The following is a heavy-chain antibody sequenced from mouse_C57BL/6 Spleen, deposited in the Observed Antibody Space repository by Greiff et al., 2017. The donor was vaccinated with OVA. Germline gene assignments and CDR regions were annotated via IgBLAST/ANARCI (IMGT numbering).Heavy chain of an antibody. CDR2: IYPGDGDT. CDR3: ARRDDGYPWFAY. V-gene: IGHV1-80*01. Sequence: VQLVESGAELVKPGASVKISCKASGYAFSSYWMNWVKQRPGKGLEWIGQIYPGDGDTNYNGKFKGKATLTADKSSSTAYMQLSSLTSEDSAVYFCARRDDGYPWFAYWGQGTLVTVSA. CDR1: GYAFSSYW. D-gene: IGHD2-3*01. J-gene: IGHJ3*01.